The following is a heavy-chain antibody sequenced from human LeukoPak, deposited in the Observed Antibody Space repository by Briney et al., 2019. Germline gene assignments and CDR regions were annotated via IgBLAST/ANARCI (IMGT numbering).Heavy chain of an antibody. V-gene: IGHV4-34*01. CDR2: INHSGST. CDR1: GGSFSGYY. D-gene: IGHD2-15*01. Sequence: SETLSLTCAVYGGSFSGYYWSWIRQPPGKGLEWIGEINHSGSTNYNPSLKSRVTISADTSKNQFSLKLSSVTAADTAVYYCARAMDIVVVVAATPPAFDIWGQGTMVTVSS. J-gene: IGHJ3*02. CDR3: ARAMDIVVVVAATPPAFDI.